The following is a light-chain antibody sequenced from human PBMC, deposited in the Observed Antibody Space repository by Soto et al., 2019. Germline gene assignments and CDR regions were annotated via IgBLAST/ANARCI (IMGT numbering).Light chain of an antibody. CDR3: SSYTSSSTGV. CDR1: SSDVGGYNY. Sequence: QSALTQPASVSGSPGQSITISCTGTSSDVGGYNYVSWYQQHPGKAPKLMIYDVSNRPPGVSNRFSGSKSGNKASLTISGLQAEYEADYYCSSYTSSSTGVFGNGTKLTVL. J-gene: IGLJ1*01. CDR2: DVS. V-gene: IGLV2-14*01.